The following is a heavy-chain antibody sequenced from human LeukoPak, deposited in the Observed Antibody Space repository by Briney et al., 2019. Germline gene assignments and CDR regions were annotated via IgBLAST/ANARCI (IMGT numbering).Heavy chain of an antibody. Sequence: SETLSLTCTVSGGSISSSSYYWGWIRQPPGKGLEWIGYIYHSGSTYYNPSLKSRVTISVDRSKNQFSLKLSSVTAADTAVYYCARVPLDYYDSSGYYYPMGAFDIWGQGTMVTVSS. J-gene: IGHJ3*02. CDR2: IYHSGST. CDR3: ARVPLDYYDSSGYYYPMGAFDI. CDR1: GGSISSSSYY. D-gene: IGHD3-22*01. V-gene: IGHV4-30-2*01.